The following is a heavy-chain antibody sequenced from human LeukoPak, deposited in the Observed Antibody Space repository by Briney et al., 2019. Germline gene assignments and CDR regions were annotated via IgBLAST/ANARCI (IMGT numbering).Heavy chain of an antibody. V-gene: IGHV3-30-3*01. CDR1: GFTFSSYA. D-gene: IGHD6-19*01. Sequence: GGSLRLSCAASGFTFSSYAMHWVRQAPGKGLEWVAVISYGGSNKYYADSVKGRFTISRDNSKNTLYLQMNSLRAEDTAVYYCARDTYVGAVAGTRKNVRFDYWGQGTLVTVSS. CDR3: ARDTYVGAVAGTRKNVRFDY. CDR2: ISYGGSNK. J-gene: IGHJ4*02.